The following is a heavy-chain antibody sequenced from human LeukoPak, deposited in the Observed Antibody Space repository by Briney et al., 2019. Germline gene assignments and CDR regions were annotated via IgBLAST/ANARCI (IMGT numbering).Heavy chain of an antibody. D-gene: IGHD6-13*01. CDR1: GFTFSGSA. J-gene: IGHJ4*02. CDR3: TTRNLYSSSWYLDY. CDR2: IRSKANSYAT. Sequence: GGSLRLSCAASGFTFSGSAMYWVRQASGKGLEWVGRIRSKANSYATAYAASVKGRFTISRDDSKNTAYLQMNSLKTEDTAVYYCTTRNLYSSSWYLDYWGQGTLVTVSS. V-gene: IGHV3-73*01.